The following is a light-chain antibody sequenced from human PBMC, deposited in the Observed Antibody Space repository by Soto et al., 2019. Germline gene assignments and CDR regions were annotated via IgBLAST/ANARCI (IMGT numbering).Light chain of an antibody. Sequence: EIVMTQSPATLSVSPGERVTFSCRASQSVSGNLAWYQQKPGQAPRLLIYGASTRATGIPARFSGSGSGTELTLTISSLQSEDFAVYYCQQYNNWPPTFGQGTKVEIK. CDR2: GAS. J-gene: IGKJ1*01. V-gene: IGKV3D-15*01. CDR1: QSVSGN. CDR3: QQYNNWPPT.